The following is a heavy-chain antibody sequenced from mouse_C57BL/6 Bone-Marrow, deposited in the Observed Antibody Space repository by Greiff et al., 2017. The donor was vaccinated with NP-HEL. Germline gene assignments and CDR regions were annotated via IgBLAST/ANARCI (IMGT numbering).Heavy chain of an antibody. CDR3: ALRRSYDGYLFAY. CDR1: GYSITSGYY. V-gene: IGHV3-6*01. Sequence: DVKLVESGPGLVKPSQSLSLTCSVTGYSITSGYYWNWIRQFPGNKLEWMGYISYDGSNNYNPSLKNRISITRDTSKNQFFLKLNSVTTEDTATYYCALRRSYDGYLFAYWGQGTLVTVSA. CDR2: ISYDGSN. D-gene: IGHD2-3*01. J-gene: IGHJ3*01.